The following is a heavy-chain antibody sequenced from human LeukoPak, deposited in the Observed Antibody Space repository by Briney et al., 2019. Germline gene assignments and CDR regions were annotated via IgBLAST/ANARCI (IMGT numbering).Heavy chain of an antibody. CDR1: GLTFSNVW. D-gene: IGHD2-21*01. CDR3: ASFRDTDN. CDR2: INTAGST. V-gene: IGHV3-74*01. Sequence: PGGSPRLSCEVSGLTFSNVWMHWVRQTPGQGLVWVCRINTAGSTVYADPVKGRFTISRDNAKNMVYLQMNSLRTEDTAVYYCASFRDTDNWGRGTMVTVSS. J-gene: IGHJ3*01.